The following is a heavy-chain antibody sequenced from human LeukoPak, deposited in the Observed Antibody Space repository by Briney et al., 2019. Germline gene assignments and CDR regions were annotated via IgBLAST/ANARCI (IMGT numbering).Heavy chain of an antibody. D-gene: IGHD1-26*01. Sequence: ASVKVSCKASGYTFTSYDINWVRQATGQGLEWMGWMNPNSGNTGYAQKFQGRVTMTRNTSISTAYMELSSLRSEDTAVYYCARGLHSGSYVDGWFDPWGQRTLVTVSS. J-gene: IGHJ5*02. CDR1: GYTFTSYD. V-gene: IGHV1-8*01. CDR3: ARGLHSGSYVDGWFDP. CDR2: MNPNSGNT.